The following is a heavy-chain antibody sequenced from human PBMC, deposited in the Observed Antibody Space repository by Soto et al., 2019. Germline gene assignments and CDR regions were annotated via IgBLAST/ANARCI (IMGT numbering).Heavy chain of an antibody. CDR1: GYSFMKYG. CDR3: AREASVLIPAAQPSRFDS. D-gene: IGHD2-2*01. CDR2: ISPYSGYT. J-gene: IGHJ4*02. Sequence: ASVKVSCKGFGYSFMKYGVNWVRQAPGQGLEWVGWISPYSGYTHSAQKFHGRLTLTTDTAASTAYMELRILRSADTALYYCAREASVLIPAAQPSRFDSWGQGTLVTVSS. V-gene: IGHV1-18*01.